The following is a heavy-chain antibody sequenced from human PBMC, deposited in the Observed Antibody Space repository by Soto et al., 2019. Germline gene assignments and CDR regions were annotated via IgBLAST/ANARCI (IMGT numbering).Heavy chain of an antibody. CDR2: IRSKANSYAT. V-gene: IGHV3-73*01. D-gene: IGHD5-12*01. J-gene: IGHJ4*02. CDR3: TRVVPLRRRDGYTQGDPLDY. Sequence: GGSLRLSCTASGFTFSGSAMHWVRQASGKGLEWVGRIRSKANSYATAYAASVKGRFTISRDDSKNTAYLQMNSLKTEDTAVYYCTRVVPLRRRDGYTQGDPLDYWGQGTLVTVSS. CDR1: GFTFSGSA.